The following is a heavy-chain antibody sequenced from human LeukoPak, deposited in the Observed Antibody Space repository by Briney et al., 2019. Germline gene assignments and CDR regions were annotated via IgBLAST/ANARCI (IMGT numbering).Heavy chain of an antibody. V-gene: IGHV4-4*07. CDR3: GGEGRDAFDI. CDR2: IYTSGST. J-gene: IGHJ3*02. CDR1: GGSISSYY. D-gene: IGHD3-10*01. Sequence: SETLSLTCTVSGGSISSYYWSWIRQPAGKGLEWIGRIYTSGSTNYDPSLKSRVTMSVDTSKNQFSLKLSSVTAADTAVYYCGGEGRDAFDIWGQGTMVTVSS.